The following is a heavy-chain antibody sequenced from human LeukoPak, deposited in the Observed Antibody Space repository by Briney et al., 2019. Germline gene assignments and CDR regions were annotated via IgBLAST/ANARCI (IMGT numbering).Heavy chain of an antibody. V-gene: IGHV4-59*01. CDR3: AAVDTAIAFDY. J-gene: IGHJ4*02. D-gene: IGHD5-18*01. CDR1: GGSISSYY. CDR2: IYYSGST. Sequence: SETLSLTCTVSGGSISSYYWSWIRQPPRKGLEWIGYIYYSGSTNYNPSLKSRVTISVDTSKNQFSLKLSSVTAADTAVYYCAAVDTAIAFDYWGQGALVTVSS.